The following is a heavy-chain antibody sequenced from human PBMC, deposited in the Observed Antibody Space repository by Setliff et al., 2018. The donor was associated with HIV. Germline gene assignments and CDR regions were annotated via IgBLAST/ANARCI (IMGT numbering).Heavy chain of an antibody. J-gene: IGHJ5*02. D-gene: IGHD3-9*01. CDR2: IYYSGST. CDR3: ARHRYYDILFDP. Sequence: SETLSLTCTVSGGSIRSSSSYWGWIRQPPGKGLEWIGYIYYSGSTNYNPSLKSRVTILVDSSRNQFSLRLSSVTAADTAVYYCARHRYYDILFDPWGQGTLVTVSS. V-gene: IGHV4-61*05. CDR1: GGSIRSSSSY.